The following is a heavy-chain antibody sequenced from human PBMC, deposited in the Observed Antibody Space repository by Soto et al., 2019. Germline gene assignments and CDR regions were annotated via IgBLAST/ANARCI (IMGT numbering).Heavy chain of an antibody. CDR1: GGSFSGYY. CDR3: ARGVGNRVYYYYYYGMDV. CDR2: INHSGST. J-gene: IGHJ6*02. D-gene: IGHD2-15*01. Sequence: SETLSLTCAVYGGSFSGYYWSWIRQPPGKGLEWIGEINHSGSTNYNPSLKSRVTISVDTSKNQFSLKLSSVTAADTAVYYCARGVGNRVYYYYYYGMDVWGQGTTVTAP. V-gene: IGHV4-34*01.